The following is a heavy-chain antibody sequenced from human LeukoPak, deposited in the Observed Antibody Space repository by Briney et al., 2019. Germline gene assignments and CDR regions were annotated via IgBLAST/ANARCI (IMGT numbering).Heavy chain of an antibody. Sequence: PGGSLRLSCAASGFTFSSFEMNWVRQAPGKGLEWVSLIYRGGSTYHADSVKGRFTISRDNSKNTLYLQMNSLRAEDTAVYYCARDNEDNAFDIWGQGTMVTVSS. CDR1: GFTFSSFE. CDR2: IYRGGST. D-gene: IGHD2-15*01. V-gene: IGHV3-53*01. J-gene: IGHJ3*02. CDR3: ARDNEDNAFDI.